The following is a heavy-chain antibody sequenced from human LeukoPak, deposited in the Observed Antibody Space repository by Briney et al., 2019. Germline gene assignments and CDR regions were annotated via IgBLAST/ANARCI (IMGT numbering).Heavy chain of an antibody. D-gene: IGHD1-26*01. CDR3: AKVLSGSPPQAFEY. J-gene: IGHJ4*02. CDR2: IRYDGNYK. CDR1: GFTFSTYA. Sequence: GGSLRLSCAASGFTFSTYAMHWVRRAPGKGLEWVAYIRYDGNYKYYADSVKGRFTISRDNSKNTLYLQMNSLRAEDTAIYYCAKVLSGSPPQAFEYWGQGTLLTVTS. V-gene: IGHV3-30*02.